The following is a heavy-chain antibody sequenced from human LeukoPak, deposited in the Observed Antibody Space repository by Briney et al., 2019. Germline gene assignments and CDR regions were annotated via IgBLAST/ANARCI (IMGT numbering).Heavy chain of an antibody. D-gene: IGHD1-1*01. CDR2: IYYSGST. J-gene: IGHJ3*02. CDR1: GGSISSSSYY. CDR3: AQTLDGAFDI. V-gene: IGHV4-39*01. Sequence: SETLSLTCTVSGGSISSSSYYWGWIRQPPGKGLEWIGSIYYSGSTYYNPSLKSRVTISVDTSKNQFSLKLSSVTAADTAVYYCAQTLDGAFDIWGQGTMVTVSS.